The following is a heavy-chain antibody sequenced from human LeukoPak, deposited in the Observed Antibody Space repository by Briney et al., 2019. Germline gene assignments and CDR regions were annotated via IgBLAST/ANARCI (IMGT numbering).Heavy chain of an antibody. V-gene: IGHV4-30-4*01. J-gene: IGHJ4*02. CDR1: GGSISSGDYY. D-gene: IGHD3-10*01. CDR3: ARVTGGSGSYYSPLHYYFDY. CDR2: IYYSGST. Sequence: SQTLSLTCTVSGGSISSGDYYWSWIRQPPGKGLEWVGYIYYSGSTYYNPSLKSRVTISVDTSKNQFSLKLSSVTAADTAVYYCARVTGGSGSYYSPLHYYFDYWGQGTLVTVSS.